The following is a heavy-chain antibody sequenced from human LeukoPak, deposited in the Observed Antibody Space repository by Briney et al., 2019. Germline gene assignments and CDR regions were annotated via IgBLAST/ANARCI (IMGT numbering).Heavy chain of an antibody. CDR1: GDSVSSNSAA. J-gene: IGHJ4*02. CDR3: ARAIRGVTQNRLPATAPFDY. CDR2: TYYRSKWYN. D-gene: IGHD3-10*01. Sequence: PSQTLSLTCAISGDSVSSNSAAWNWIRQSPSRGLEWLGRTYYRSKWYNDYAVSVKSRITINPDTSKNQFSLQLNSVTPEDTAVYYCARAIRGVTQNRLPATAPFDYWGQGTLVTVSS. V-gene: IGHV6-1*01.